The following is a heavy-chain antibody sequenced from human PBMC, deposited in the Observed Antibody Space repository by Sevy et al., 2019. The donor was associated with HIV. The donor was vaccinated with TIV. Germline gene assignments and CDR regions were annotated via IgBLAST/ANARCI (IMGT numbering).Heavy chain of an antibody. CDR2: IYYSGST. CDR1: AGSISSSSYY. Sequence: SDTLSLTCTVSAGSISSSSYYWGWIRQPPGKGLEWIGSIYYSGSTYYNPSLKSRVTISVDTSKNQFSLKLSSVTAADTAVYYCASHKGQYGGNLQEPFDYWGQGTLVTVSS. D-gene: IGHD2-15*01. V-gene: IGHV4-39*01. CDR3: ASHKGQYGGNLQEPFDY. J-gene: IGHJ4*02.